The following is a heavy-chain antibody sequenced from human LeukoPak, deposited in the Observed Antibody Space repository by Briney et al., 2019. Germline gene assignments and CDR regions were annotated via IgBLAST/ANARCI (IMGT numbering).Heavy chain of an antibody. D-gene: IGHD1-1*01. J-gene: IGHJ4*02. CDR1: GGSISSSSYY. CDR2: IYYSGST. CDR3: VGGTGVY. V-gene: IGHV4-39*01. Sequence: AETLSLTCTVSGGSISSSSYYWGWIRQPPGKGLEWIVSIYYSGSTYYNPSLKSRVTISVDTSKNQFSLKLSSVTAAGTAVYYCVGGTGVYWGQGTLVTVSS.